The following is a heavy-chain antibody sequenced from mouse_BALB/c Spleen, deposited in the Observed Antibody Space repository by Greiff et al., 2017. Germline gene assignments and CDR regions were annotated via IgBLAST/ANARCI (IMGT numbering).Heavy chain of an antibody. Sequence: EVQLQQSGTVLARPGASVKMSCKASGYTFTSYWMHWVKQRPGQGLEWIGAIYPGNSDTSYNQKFKGKAKLTAVTSTSTAYMELSSLTNEDSAVYYCTRGPTTVVATDAMDYWGQGTSVTVAS. V-gene: IGHV1-5*01. CDR1: GYTFTSYW. CDR3: TRGPTTVVATDAMDY. CDR2: IYPGNSDT. D-gene: IGHD1-1*01. J-gene: IGHJ4*01.